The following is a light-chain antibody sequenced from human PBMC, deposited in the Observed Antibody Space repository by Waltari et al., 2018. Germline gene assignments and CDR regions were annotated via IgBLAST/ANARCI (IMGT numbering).Light chain of an antibody. J-gene: IGLJ3*02. CDR3: GTWDDSRSRPV. Sequence: QSVLTQPPSASGTPGQRVTLPCSGSSSNLESNYVYWYQQFPGTAPKVLMFKNNQRPSGVSDRFSASKSGASASLAISGLRSDDEADYYCGTWDDSRSRPVFGGGTKLTVL. CDR1: SSNLESNY. V-gene: IGLV1-47*01. CDR2: KNN.